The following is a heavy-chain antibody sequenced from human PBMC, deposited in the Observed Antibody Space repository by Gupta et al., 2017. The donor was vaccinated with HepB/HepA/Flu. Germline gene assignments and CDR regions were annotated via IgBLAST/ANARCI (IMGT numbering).Heavy chain of an antibody. V-gene: IGHV3-7*01. J-gene: IGHJ4*02. CDR2: IKQDGSER. CDR3: ARDIDY. Sequence: EVQLVESGGGLVQPGGSLRLSCAASGFTFSNYWMSWVRQAPGKGLERVANIKQDGSERYYVDSLKGRFTISRDNAKNSLFLQMNSLRVEDTAVYYCARDIDYWGQGTLVTVSS. CDR1: GFTFSNYW.